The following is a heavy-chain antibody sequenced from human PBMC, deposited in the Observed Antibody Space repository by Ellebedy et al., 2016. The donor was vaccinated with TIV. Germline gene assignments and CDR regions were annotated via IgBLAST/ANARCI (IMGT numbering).Heavy chain of an antibody. J-gene: IGHJ6*03. CDR1: GFPFSNYA. CDR3: AKHPAVGSYYYMDV. Sequence: ESLKISCAASGFPFSNYAMTWVRQAPGKGLEWVSSIRGSGASTYYADSVKGRFTISRDNSKNTLYLQGNSLRAEDTAIYFCAKHPAVGSYYYMDVWGKGTTVTVSS. D-gene: IGHD3-10*01. CDR2: IRGSGAST. V-gene: IGHV3-23*01.